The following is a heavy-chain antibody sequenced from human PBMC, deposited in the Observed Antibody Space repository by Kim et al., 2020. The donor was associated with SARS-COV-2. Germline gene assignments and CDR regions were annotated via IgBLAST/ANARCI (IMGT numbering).Heavy chain of an antibody. Sequence: VDSVKGRFTISRDNAKNSLYLQMNSLRAEDTAVYYCARAPVIFGVVYDYWGQGTLVTVSS. J-gene: IGHJ4*02. V-gene: IGHV3-7*01. CDR3: ARAPVIFGVVYDY. D-gene: IGHD3-3*01.